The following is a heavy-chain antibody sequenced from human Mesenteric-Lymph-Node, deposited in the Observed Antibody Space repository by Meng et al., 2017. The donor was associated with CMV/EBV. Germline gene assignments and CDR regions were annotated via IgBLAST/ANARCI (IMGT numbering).Heavy chain of an antibody. CDR3: ARADILTGYSEAPFYYYGMDV. D-gene: IGHD3-9*01. V-gene: IGHV3-30*04. CDR2: ISFDGSNK. J-gene: IGHJ6*02. Sequence: GGSLRLSCAASGFTFSDYSIHWVRQAPGKGLEWVAVISFDGSNKHYADSVKGRFTISRDNAKNSLYLQMNSLRAEDTAVYYCARADILTGYSEAPFYYYGMDVWGQGTTVTVSS. CDR1: GFTFSDYS.